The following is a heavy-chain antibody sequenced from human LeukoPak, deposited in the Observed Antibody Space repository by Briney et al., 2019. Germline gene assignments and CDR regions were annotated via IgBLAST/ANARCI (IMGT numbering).Heavy chain of an antibody. CDR3: ARHVRFAGFGDYVDF. Sequence: SETLSLTCTVSGGSISNDNYHWGWIRQPPGKGLEWIGSIFYSGSTYYNPSLKSRVIVSQDTSKNQFSLNLSSVTAADTAVYYCARHVRFAGFGDYVDFWGQGTLVTVSS. CDR1: GGSISNDNYH. D-gene: IGHD3-10*01. CDR2: IFYSGST. J-gene: IGHJ4*02. V-gene: IGHV4-39*01.